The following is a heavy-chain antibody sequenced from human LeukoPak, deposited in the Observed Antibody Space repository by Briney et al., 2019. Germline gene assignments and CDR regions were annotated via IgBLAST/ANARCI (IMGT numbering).Heavy chain of an antibody. V-gene: IGHV3-30*02. Sequence: GGSLRLSCAASGFTFISYGRHWVRQAPGKGRAWVACIRYDGSNKYYADSVKGRFTISRDKSKNTLYLQMNSLRAEDTAVYYCAKGYQLRGNWFDPWGQGTLVTVSS. CDR2: IRYDGSNK. J-gene: IGHJ5*02. CDR1: GFTFISYG. CDR3: AKGYQLRGNWFDP. D-gene: IGHD3-10*01.